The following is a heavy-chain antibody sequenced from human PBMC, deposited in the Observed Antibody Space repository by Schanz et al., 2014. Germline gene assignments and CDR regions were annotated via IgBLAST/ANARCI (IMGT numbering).Heavy chain of an antibody. CDR2: IGGSGGST. CDR1: GFTFSSYL. J-gene: IGHJ3*02. V-gene: IGHV3-23*04. D-gene: IGHD4-4*01. CDR3: EKAGWRATVMVDAFDI. Sequence: EVQLVESGGGLVQPGGSLTLSCAASGFTFSSYLMSWVRQAPGKGLEWVSGIGGSGGSTDYADSVKGRFTISRDNSKNTVHLKMNSMRAEDTAVYFCEKAGWRATVMVDAFDIWGQGTKVTVSS.